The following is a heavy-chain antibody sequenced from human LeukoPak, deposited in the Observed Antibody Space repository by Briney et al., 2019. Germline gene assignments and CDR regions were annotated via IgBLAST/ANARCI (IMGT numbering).Heavy chain of an antibody. V-gene: IGHV1-69*05. Sequence: GASVKVSCKASGGTFSSYAISWLRQAPGQGLEWMGRIIPIFGTANYAQKFQGRVTITTDESTSTAYMELSSLRSEDTAVYDCARDTPKVIVLVVAATRGDAFHIWGQGTMVTVSS. D-gene: IGHD2-15*01. CDR1: GGTFSSYA. CDR2: IIPIFGTA. CDR3: ARDTPKVIVLVVAATRGDAFHI. J-gene: IGHJ3*02.